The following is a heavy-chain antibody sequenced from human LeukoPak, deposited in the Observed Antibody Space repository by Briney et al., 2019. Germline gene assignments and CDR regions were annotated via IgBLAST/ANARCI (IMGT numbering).Heavy chain of an antibody. V-gene: IGHV1-69*13. CDR2: IIPIFGTA. J-gene: IGHJ6*02. CDR1: GGTFSSYA. CDR3: ARAPIVVVPAATETYYYGMDV. Sequence: GASVKVSCKASGGTFSSYAISWVRQAPGQGLEWMGGIIPIFGTANYAQKFQGRVTITADESTSTAYMELSSLRSEDTAVYYCARAPIVVVPAATETYYYGMDVWGQGTTVTVSS. D-gene: IGHD2-2*01.